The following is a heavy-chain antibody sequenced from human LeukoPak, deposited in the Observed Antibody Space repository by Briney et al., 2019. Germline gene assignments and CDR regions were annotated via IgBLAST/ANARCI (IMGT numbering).Heavy chain of an antibody. J-gene: IGHJ3*01. V-gene: IGHV5-51*01. CDR3: ARGHYDVLTGYSDAFDL. D-gene: IGHD3-9*01. CDR2: IYPGDSET. CDR1: GFSFSNYW. Sequence: GESLKISCRGLGFSFSNYWIGWVRQTPGKGLEWMGIIYPGDSETRYGPSFQGQVSISADKSSNSADLHWSSLKASDTAMYFCARGHYDVLTGYSDAFDLWGQGTMVTVSS.